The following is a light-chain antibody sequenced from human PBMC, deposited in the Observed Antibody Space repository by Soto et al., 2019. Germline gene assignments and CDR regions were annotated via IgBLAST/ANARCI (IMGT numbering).Light chain of an antibody. Sequence: EIVMTQSPATLSVSPGERATLSCRASQSVSSNLAWYQQKPGQAPRLLIYGASTRATGIPARFSGSGSGTEFTLTISSLQSEDFAVYYGQQYNNWPPRVFTFGPGTKVDIK. CDR1: QSVSSN. V-gene: IGKV3-15*01. J-gene: IGKJ3*01. CDR2: GAS. CDR3: QQYNNWPPRVFT.